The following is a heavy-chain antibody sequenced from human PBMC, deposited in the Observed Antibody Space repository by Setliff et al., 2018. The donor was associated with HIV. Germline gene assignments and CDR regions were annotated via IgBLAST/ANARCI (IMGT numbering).Heavy chain of an antibody. Sequence: ASVKVSCKASGYTFISYGISWVRQAPGQVLEWMGWISAYNGKTLYAQKFQGRVTMTTDTSTNTAYMDLRSLRSDDTAVYYCAKCSEMLGTPATSSGYYCGWFDPWGQGTLVTVSS. CDR3: AKCSEMLGTPATSSGYYCGWFDP. J-gene: IGHJ5*02. CDR1: GYTFISYG. V-gene: IGHV1-18*01. D-gene: IGHD3-22*01. CDR2: ISAYNGKT.